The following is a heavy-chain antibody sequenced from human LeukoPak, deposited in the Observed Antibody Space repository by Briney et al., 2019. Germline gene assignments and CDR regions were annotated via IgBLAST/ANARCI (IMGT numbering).Heavy chain of an antibody. CDR2: INPNSGAT. CDR3: ARARTLDY. J-gene: IGHJ4*02. Sequence: ASVKVSCKASAYTFTDYSIYWVRQAPGQGLEWMGWINPNSGATKYAQKFQGRVTMTRDMSISSVYVELSSLRSDDTAVYYCARARTLDYWGQGTLVTVSS. V-gene: IGHV1-2*02. CDR1: AYTFTDYS.